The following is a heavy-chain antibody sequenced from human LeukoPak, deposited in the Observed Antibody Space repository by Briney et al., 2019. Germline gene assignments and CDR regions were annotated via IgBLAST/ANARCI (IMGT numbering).Heavy chain of an antibody. D-gene: IGHD3-16*01. J-gene: IGHJ4*02. V-gene: IGHV3-64*01. CDR3: ARAVRTKDQYYDYVWGSYMYFDY. CDR1: GLTFSSYA. CDR2: ISSNGGST. Sequence: GGSLRLSCAASGLTFSSYAMHWVRQAPGKGLEYVSAISSNGGSTYYANSVKGRFTISRDNSKNTLYLQMGSLRAEDMAVYYCARAVRTKDQYYDYVWGSYMYFDYWGQGTLVTVSS.